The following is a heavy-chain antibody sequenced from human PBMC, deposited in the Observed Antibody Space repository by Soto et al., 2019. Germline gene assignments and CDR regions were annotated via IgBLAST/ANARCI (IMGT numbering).Heavy chain of an antibody. J-gene: IGHJ3*02. CDR2: ISSNGGST. V-gene: IGHV3-64D*06. CDR3: VNGGYSHAYSAFDI. Sequence: GWSLRLSCSASGFILRIYTMYWVRQAPGKGLEYVSAISSNGGSTYDADSVKDRFIISRDNSKNTLYLQMRGLRAEDTAVYYCVNGGYSHAYSAFDIWGQGTMVTVS. D-gene: IGHD3-16*01. CDR1: GFILRIYT.